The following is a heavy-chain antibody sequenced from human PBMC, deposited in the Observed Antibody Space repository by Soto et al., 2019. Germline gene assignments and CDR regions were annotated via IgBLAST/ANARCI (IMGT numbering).Heavy chain of an antibody. Sequence: GSLRLSCTASGFTFSNYAMSWVRQAPGKGLEWVSAITRTDSTYYADSVKGRFTISRDNSRNSLYLQMNSLRAEDTAVYYCARGGHRDITYYYDSSGIYWGQGTLVTVSS. J-gene: IGHJ4*02. CDR2: ITRTDST. CDR3: ARGGHRDITYYYDSSGIY. V-gene: IGHV3-23*01. CDR1: GFTFSNYA. D-gene: IGHD3-22*01.